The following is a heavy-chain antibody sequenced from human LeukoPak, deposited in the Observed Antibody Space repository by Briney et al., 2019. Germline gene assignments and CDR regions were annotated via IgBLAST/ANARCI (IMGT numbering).Heavy chain of an antibody. CDR3: ARARGSGSYSEPYYLDY. Sequence: ASVKVSCKASGYTFTNYDINWVRQATGQGLEWMGWMNPNSGNTGYAQKFQGRVTITRNTSISTAYMELSSLTSEDTAVYFCARARGSGSYSEPYYLDYWGQGTLVTVSS. CDR2: MNPNSGNT. J-gene: IGHJ4*02. D-gene: IGHD3-10*01. V-gene: IGHV1-8*03. CDR1: GYTFTNYD.